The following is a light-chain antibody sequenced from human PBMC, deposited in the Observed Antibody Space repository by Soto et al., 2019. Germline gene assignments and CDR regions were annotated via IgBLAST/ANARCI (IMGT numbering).Light chain of an antibody. CDR3: QLRTNWPPTWT. CDR2: DAS. Sequence: EIVLTQSPATLSLSPGERATLSCRASQSIASYLAWYQHRPGQAPRLLVYDASKRATDIPARFSGSGSGTDFPLTISSLEPEDFAVYYCQLRTNWPPTWTFGQGTKVEIK. J-gene: IGKJ1*01. CDR1: QSIASY. V-gene: IGKV3-11*01.